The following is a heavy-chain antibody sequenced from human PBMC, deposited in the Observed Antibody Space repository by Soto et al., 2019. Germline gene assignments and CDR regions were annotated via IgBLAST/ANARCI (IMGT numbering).Heavy chain of an antibody. V-gene: IGHV1-69*12. CDR2: IIPIFGTA. J-gene: IGHJ4*02. CDR3: ARVRVRFLEWLGSEG. D-gene: IGHD3-3*01. Sequence: QVQLVQSGAEVKKPGSSVKVSCKASGGSFSSYAISWERQAPGQGLEWMGGIIPIFGTANYAEKFQGRVTITADESTSTAYMELSSLRSEDTAVYYCARVRVRFLEWLGSEGWGQGTLVTVSS. CDR1: GGSFSSYA.